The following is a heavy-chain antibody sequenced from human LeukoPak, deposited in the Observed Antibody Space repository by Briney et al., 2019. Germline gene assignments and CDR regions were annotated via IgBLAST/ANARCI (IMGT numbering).Heavy chain of an antibody. V-gene: IGHV3-23*01. J-gene: IGHJ4*02. Sequence: GGSLRLSCEASRFTFSNYALSWVRQAPGKGLEWVSAISGSGFSTYYADSVEGRFTISRDNSKNTLFLQMNSLRAEDTAIYYCARRPNVVFDYWGQGNLVIVSS. D-gene: IGHD3-16*01. CDR3: ARRPNVVFDY. CDR1: RFTFSNYA. CDR2: ISGSGFST.